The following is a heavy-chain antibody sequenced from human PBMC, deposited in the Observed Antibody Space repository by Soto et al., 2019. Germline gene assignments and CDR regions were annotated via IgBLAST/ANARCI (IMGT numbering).Heavy chain of an antibody. CDR1: GGSISSGGYY. CDR3: ARDRAGHGSSDSYFFAY. D-gene: IGHD6-6*01. Sequence: PSETLSLTCTVSGGSISSGGYYWSWIRQHPGKGLEWIGYIYYSGSTYYNPSLKSRVTISVDTSKNQFSLKLSSVTAADTAVYYCARDRAGHGSSDSYFFAYWGQGTLVTVSS. J-gene: IGHJ4*02. CDR2: IYYSGST. V-gene: IGHV4-31*03.